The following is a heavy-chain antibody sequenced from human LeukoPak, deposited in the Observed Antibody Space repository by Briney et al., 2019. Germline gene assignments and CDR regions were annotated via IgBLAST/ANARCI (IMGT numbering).Heavy chain of an antibody. CDR3: ARHVPPTYYYDSSGYYPSGNYFDY. D-gene: IGHD3-22*01. Sequence: SETLSLTCTVSGGSISSSSYYWGWIRQPPGKGLEWIGSIYYSGSTYYNPSLKSRVTISVDTSKNQFSLKLSSVTAADTAVYYCARHVPPTYYYDSSGYYPSGNYFDYWGQGTLVTVSS. CDR1: GGSISSSSYY. J-gene: IGHJ4*02. V-gene: IGHV4-39*01. CDR2: IYYSGST.